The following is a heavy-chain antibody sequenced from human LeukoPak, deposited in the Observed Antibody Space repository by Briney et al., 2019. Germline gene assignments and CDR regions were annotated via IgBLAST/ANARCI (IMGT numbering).Heavy chain of an antibody. CDR2: ISYDGSNK. CDR1: GFTFSSYG. Sequence: GGSLRLSCAASGFTFSSYGMHWVRQAPGKGLEWVAVISYDGSNKYYADSVKGRFTISRDNSENTLYLQMNSLRAEDTAVYYCARDDFDYWGQGTLVTVSS. V-gene: IGHV3-30*03. CDR3: ARDDFDY. J-gene: IGHJ4*02.